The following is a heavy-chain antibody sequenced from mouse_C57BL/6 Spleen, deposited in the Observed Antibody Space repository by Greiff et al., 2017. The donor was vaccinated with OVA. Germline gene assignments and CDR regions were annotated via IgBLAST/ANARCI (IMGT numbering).Heavy chain of an antibody. Sequence: EVQGVESGEGLVKPGGSLKLSCAASGFTFSSYAMSWVRQTPEKRLEWVAYISRGGDYFYYADTVKGRFTISRANAWNTLYLQMSSLKSEDTARYYCTREGGDSSGYGDYFDYWGQGTTLTVSA. CDR1: GFTFSSYA. V-gene: IGHV5-9-1*02. CDR2: ISRGGDYF. J-gene: IGHJ2*01. CDR3: TREGGDSSGYGDYFDY. D-gene: IGHD3-2*02.